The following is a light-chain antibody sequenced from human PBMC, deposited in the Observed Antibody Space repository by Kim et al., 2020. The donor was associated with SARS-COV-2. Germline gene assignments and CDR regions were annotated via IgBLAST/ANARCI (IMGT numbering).Light chain of an antibody. V-gene: IGKV3-20*01. J-gene: IGKJ4*01. CDR2: GAS. CDR1: QSVSSSY. CDR3: QQYGSSPPIT. Sequence: RWERATLSCRASQSVSSSYLAWYQQKPGQAPRLLIYGASSRATGIPDRFSGSGSGTDFTLTISRLEPEDFAVYYCQQYGSSPPITFGGGTKVDIK.